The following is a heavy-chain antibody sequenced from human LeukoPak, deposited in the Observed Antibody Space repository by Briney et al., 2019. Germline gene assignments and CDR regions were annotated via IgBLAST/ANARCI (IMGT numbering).Heavy chain of an antibody. D-gene: IGHD6-13*01. CDR3: AWGIAAAGTSSFY. Sequence: GGSLRLSCAASGFTFSSYSMNWVRQAPGKGLEWVSSISSSSSYIYYADSVKGRFTISRDNAKNSLYLQMSSLRAEDTAVYYCAWGIAAAGTSSFYWGQGTLVTVSS. CDR1: GFTFSSYS. CDR2: ISSSSSYI. J-gene: IGHJ4*02. V-gene: IGHV3-21*01.